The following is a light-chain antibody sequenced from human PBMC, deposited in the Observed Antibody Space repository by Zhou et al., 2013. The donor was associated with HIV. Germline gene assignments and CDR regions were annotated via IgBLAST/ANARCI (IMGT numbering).Light chain of an antibody. V-gene: IGKV3-15*01. CDR2: GAS. CDR3: QQRSSWPIT. Sequence: EIVMTQSPATLSVSPGERATLSCRASQSVSSNLAWYQQKPGQAPRLLIYGASTRATGLPARFSGSGSGTEFTLTISSLEPEDFAVYYCQQRSSWPITFGQGTRLEIK. CDR1: QSVSSN. J-gene: IGKJ5*01.